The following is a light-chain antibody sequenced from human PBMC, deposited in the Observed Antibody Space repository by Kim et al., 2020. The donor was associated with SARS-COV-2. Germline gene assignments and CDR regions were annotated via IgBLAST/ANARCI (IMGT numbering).Light chain of an antibody. CDR3: QQRGSWPPALT. J-gene: IGKJ4*01. Sequence: PGESATRSCRASHDVDISLAWYQQTPGQAPRLLIYDAAMRAAGIPDKFSGSGSGTDFTLTIGSLAPEDFAIYDCQQRGSWPPALTFGGGTKVDIK. CDR1: HDVDIS. CDR2: DAA. V-gene: IGKV3-11*01.